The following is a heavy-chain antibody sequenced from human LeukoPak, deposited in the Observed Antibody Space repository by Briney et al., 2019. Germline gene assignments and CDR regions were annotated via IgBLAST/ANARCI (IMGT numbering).Heavy chain of an antibody. CDR1: GGTFNNSA. CDR3: ARDVHGDYGSGWFDP. D-gene: IGHD4-17*01. J-gene: IGHJ5*02. CDR2: IMPLFGTA. Sequence: SVKVSCKTSGGTFNNSAISWVRQAPGQGLEWRGGIMPLFGTAGYAQKFQGRVTITKDESTRTVYLELTSLTSDDTAVYYCARDVHGDYGSGWFDPWGQGTLVSVSS. V-gene: IGHV1-69*05.